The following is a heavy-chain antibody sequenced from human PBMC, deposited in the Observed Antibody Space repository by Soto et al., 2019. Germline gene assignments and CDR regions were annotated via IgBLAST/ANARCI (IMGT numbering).Heavy chain of an antibody. J-gene: IGHJ4*02. CDR3: AKEAGEMATTYGHFDH. CDR1: GYTFTSYG. D-gene: IGHD1-1*01. V-gene: IGHV1-18*01. CDR2: ISAYNGNT. Sequence: ASVKVSCKASGYTFTSYGISWVRQAPGQGLEWMGWISAYNGNTNYAQKLQGRVTMTTDTSTSTAYMELRSLRSDDTAVYYCAKEAGEMATTYGHFDHWGQGTLVTVSS.